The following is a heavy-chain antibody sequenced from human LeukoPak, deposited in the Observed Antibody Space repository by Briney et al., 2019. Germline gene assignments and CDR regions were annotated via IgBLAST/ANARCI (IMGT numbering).Heavy chain of an antibody. D-gene: IGHD5-18*01. CDR2: IRSKAYGGTT. Sequence: PGRSLRLSCTASGFTFGDYAMSWVRQAPGKGLEWVGFIRSKAYGGTTEYAASVKGRFTISRDDSKSIAYLQMNSLKTEDTAVYHCTRVDTAMAQTLASLVGFDYWGQGTLVTDSS. CDR3: TRVDTAMAQTLASLVGFDY. V-gene: IGHV3-49*04. CDR1: GFTFGDYA. J-gene: IGHJ4*02.